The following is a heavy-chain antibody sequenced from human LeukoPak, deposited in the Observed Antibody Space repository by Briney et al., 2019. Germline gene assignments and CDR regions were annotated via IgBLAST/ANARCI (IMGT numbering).Heavy chain of an antibody. D-gene: IGHD3-16*01. Sequence: GGSLRLSCAASGFTFSSYSMNWVRQAPGKGLEWVSYISSSSTIYYADSVKGRFTISRDNAKNSLYLQMNSLRDEDTAVYYCARGLRIFYGMDVWGQGTTVTVSS. J-gene: IGHJ6*02. CDR1: GFTFSSYS. V-gene: IGHV3-48*02. CDR2: ISSSSTI. CDR3: ARGLRIFYGMDV.